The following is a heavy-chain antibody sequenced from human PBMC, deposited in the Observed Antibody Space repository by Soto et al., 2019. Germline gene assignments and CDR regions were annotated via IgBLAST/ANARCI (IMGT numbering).Heavy chain of an antibody. CDR1: GYSFTSYW. V-gene: IGHV5-10-1*01. Sequence: PGESLKISCKGSGYSFTSYWISWVRQMPGKGLEWMGRIDPSDSYTNYSPSFQGHVTISADKSISTAYLQWSSLKASDTAMYYCARHGGYSYGYVGNWFDTWGQGTLVTVSS. J-gene: IGHJ5*02. CDR2: IDPSDSYT. D-gene: IGHD5-18*01. CDR3: ARHGGYSYGYVGNWFDT.